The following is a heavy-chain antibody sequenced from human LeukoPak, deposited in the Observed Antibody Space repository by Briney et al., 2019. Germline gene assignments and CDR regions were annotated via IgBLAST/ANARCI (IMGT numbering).Heavy chain of an antibody. V-gene: IGHV4-59*01. Sequence: PSETLSLTCTVSGGSISSYYWSWIRQPPGKGLEWIGYIYYSGSTNYNPSLKSRVTISVDTSENQFSLKLSSVTAADTAVYYCARGSMVRGGDFDYWSQGTLVTVSS. CDR1: GGSISSYY. D-gene: IGHD3-10*01. CDR2: IYYSGST. J-gene: IGHJ4*02. CDR3: ARGSMVRGGDFDY.